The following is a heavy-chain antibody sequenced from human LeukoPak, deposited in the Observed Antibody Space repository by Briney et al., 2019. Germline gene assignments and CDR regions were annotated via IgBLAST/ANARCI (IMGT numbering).Heavy chain of an antibody. D-gene: IGHD5-18*01. CDR2: IYYSGST. J-gene: IGHJ3*02. V-gene: IGHV4-59*01. Sequence: PSETLSLTCTVSGGSISSNYWSWLRQPPGEGLEWLGYIYYSGSTNYNPSLKSRVTISVDTSKNQFSLKLSSVTAADTAVYYCARDPNTAMGPGAFDIWGQGTMVTVSS. CDR3: ARDPNTAMGPGAFDI. CDR1: GGSISSNY.